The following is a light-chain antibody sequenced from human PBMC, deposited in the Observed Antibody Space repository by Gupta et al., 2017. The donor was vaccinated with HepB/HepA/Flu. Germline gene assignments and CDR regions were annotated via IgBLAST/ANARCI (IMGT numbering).Light chain of an antibody. Sequence: SYDLSQPPSVSVSPGQTVSISCSGDKLEDKYVSWYQQRPGQSPVLVIFKDIKRPSEIPERFSGSNSGNTDTLTISGAQALDEADYFCQAWDGSAAVFGAGTKVTVL. CDR1: KLEDKY. V-gene: IGLV3-1*01. CDR3: QAWDGSAAV. CDR2: KDI. J-gene: IGLJ1*01.